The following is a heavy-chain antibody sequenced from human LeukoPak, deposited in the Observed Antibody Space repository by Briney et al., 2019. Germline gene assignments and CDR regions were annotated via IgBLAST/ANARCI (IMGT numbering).Heavy chain of an antibody. CDR1: GGSISSSSYY. V-gene: IGHV4-39*01. CDR3: ARHSEEGGAFDI. J-gene: IGHJ3*02. Sequence: KASQTLSLTCTVSGGSISSSSYYWGWIRQPPGKGLEWIGSIYYSGSTYYNPSLKSRVTISVDTSKNQFSLKLSSVTAADTAVYYCARHSEEGGAFDIWGQGTMVTVSS. CDR2: IYYSGST.